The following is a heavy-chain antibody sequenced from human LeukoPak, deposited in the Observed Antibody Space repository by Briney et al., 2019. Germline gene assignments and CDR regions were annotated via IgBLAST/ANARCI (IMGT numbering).Heavy chain of an antibody. D-gene: IGHD3-10*01. CDR1: GFTFSSYS. V-gene: IGHV3-30*04. J-gene: IGHJ4*02. CDR2: TSYDGNNK. Sequence: GGSLRLSCAASGFTFSSYSMHWVRQAPGKGLEWAAATSYDGNNKQYADSVKGRLTISRDNSKNTLYLQMDSLGADDTAVYYCARGDYLGSGRFSDYWGQGILATVSS. CDR3: ARGDYLGSGRFSDY.